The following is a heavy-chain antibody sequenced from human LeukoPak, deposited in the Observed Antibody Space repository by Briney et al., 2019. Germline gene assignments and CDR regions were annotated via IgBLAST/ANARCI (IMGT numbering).Heavy chain of an antibody. Sequence: SETLSLTCTVSGGSISSYYWSWIRQPPGKGLEWIGYIYYSGSTNYNPSLKSRVTISVDTSKNQFSLKLSSVTAADTAVYYCARRGAATSYYYYYYYMDVWGKGTTVTVSS. V-gene: IGHV4-59*12. CDR1: GGSISSYY. CDR2: IYYSGST. D-gene: IGHD2-15*01. CDR3: ARRGAATSYYYYYYYMDV. J-gene: IGHJ6*03.